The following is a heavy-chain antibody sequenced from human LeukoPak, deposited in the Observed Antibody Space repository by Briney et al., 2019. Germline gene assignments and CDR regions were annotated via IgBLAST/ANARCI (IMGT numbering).Heavy chain of an antibody. D-gene: IGHD5-12*01. CDR2: ISAYNGNT. V-gene: IGHV1-18*01. J-gene: IGHJ2*01. CDR1: GYTFTSYG. CDR3: ARDQVVATIGRYFDL. Sequence: ASVKVSCKASGYTFTSYGISWVRQAPGQGLEWMGWISAYNGNTNYVQKIQGRVTMTTDTSTSTAYMELRSLRSDDTAVYYCARDQVVATIGRYFDLWGRGTLVTVSS.